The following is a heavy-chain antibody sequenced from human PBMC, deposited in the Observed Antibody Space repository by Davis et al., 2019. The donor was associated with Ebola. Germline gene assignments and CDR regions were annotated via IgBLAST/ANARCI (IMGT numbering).Heavy chain of an antibody. Sequence: PGGSLRLSCQASGYTFSNYWIGWVRQMPGKGLEWMGLIYPSDSDTVYSPSFQGQVTIPADKSTRTAYLQWGRLKASDTAMYYCASLRRTITGMDDGFDVWGQGTMVTVSS. V-gene: IGHV5-51*01. CDR3: ASLRRTITGMDDGFDV. J-gene: IGHJ3*01. D-gene: IGHD1-20*01. CDR2: IYPSDSDT. CDR1: GYTFSNYW.